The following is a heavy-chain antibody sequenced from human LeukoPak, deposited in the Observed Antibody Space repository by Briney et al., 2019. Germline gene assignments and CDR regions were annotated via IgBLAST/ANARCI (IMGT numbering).Heavy chain of an antibody. CDR1: GGSISSYY. D-gene: IGHD6-19*01. CDR3: ARVRIAVAGTFYYGMDV. Sequence: SETLSLTCTVSGGSISSYYWSWIRQPAGKGLEWIGRIYTSGSTNYNPSLKSRVTMSVDTSKNQFSLKLSSVTAADTAVYYCARVRIAVAGTFYYGMDVWGQGTTVTVSS. J-gene: IGHJ6*02. CDR2: IYTSGST. V-gene: IGHV4-4*07.